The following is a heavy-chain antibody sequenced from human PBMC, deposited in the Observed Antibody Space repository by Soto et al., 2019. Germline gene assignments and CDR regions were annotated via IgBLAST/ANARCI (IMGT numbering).Heavy chain of an antibody. Sequence: GSGPTLVNPTQTLKLSCDFSGFSLSTSGMCVTWVRQPPGKALEWLALIYWNDDKRYSPSLKSRLAITKDTSKNQVVLTMTNMDPVDTATYYCAHRRGRFLDFDYWGQGTLVTVSS. V-gene: IGHV2-5*01. CDR1: GFSLSTSGMC. CDR3: AHRRGRFLDFDY. J-gene: IGHJ4*02. CDR2: IYWNDDK. D-gene: IGHD3-3*01.